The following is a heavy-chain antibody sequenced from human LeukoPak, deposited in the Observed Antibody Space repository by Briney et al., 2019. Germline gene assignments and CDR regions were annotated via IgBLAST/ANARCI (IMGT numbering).Heavy chain of an antibody. V-gene: IGHV3-30*18. CDR1: GFTFSSYG. Sequence: GRSLRLSCAASGFTFSSYGMHWVRQAPGKGLEWVAVISYDGSNKYYADPVKGRFTISRDNSKNMLYLQMDSLRPEDTAVYYCAKVPHSWGLFDSWGQGTLVTVSS. CDR2: ISYDGSNK. CDR3: AKVPHSWGLFDS. D-gene: IGHD3-16*01. J-gene: IGHJ4*02.